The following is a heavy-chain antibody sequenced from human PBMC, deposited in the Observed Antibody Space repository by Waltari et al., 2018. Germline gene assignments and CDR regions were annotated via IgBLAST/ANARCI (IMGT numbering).Heavy chain of an antibody. Sequence: EVQLVESGGGLVQPGGSLRLSCAASGFTFSSYWMHWVRQAPGKGLVWVSRINSDGSSTSYADSVKGRFTISRDNAKNTLYLQMNSLRAEDTAVYYCARDGYSGSYYMPFDIWGQGTMVTVSS. J-gene: IGHJ3*02. CDR3: ARDGYSGSYYMPFDI. CDR2: INSDGSST. V-gene: IGHV3-74*01. D-gene: IGHD1-26*01. CDR1: GFTFSSYW.